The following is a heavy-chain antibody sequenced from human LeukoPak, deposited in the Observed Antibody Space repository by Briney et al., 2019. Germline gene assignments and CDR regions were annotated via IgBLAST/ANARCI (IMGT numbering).Heavy chain of an antibody. Sequence: PSQTLSLTCAVSGGSISSGGYSWSWLRQPPGKGLEWIGYIYHSGSTYYNPSLKSRVTISVDRSKNQFSLKLSSVTAADTAVYYCARAPRGSGWSNGGGNFDYWGQGTLVTVSS. V-gene: IGHV4-30-2*01. D-gene: IGHD6-19*01. CDR2: IYHSGST. CDR3: ARAPRGSGWSNGGGNFDY. CDR1: GGSISSGGYS. J-gene: IGHJ4*02.